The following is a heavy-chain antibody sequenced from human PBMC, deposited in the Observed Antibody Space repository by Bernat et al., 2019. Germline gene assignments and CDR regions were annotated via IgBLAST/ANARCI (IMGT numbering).Heavy chain of an antibody. CDR2: IRYDGSNK. CDR1: GFTFSSYG. D-gene: IGHD4-11*01. Sequence: QVQLVESGGGVVQPGGSLRLSCAASGFTFSSYGMHWVRQAPGKGLEWVALIRYDGSNKYYADSVKGRFTISRDNSKNTLYLQMNSLRAEDTAVYYCAKDTGPNGNFDYWGQGTLVTVSS. J-gene: IGHJ4*02. CDR3: AKDTGPNGNFDY. V-gene: IGHV3-30*02.